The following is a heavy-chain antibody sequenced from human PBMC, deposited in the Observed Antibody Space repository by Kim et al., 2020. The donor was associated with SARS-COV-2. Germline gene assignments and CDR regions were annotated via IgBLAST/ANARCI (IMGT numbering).Heavy chain of an antibody. CDR2: INSDGSST. V-gene: IGHV3-74*01. Sequence: GGSLRLSCAASGFTFSSYWMHWVRQAPGKGLVWVSRINSDGSSTSYADSVKGRFTISRDNAKNTLYLQMNSLRAEDTAVYYCAKRAASSWYFDLWGRGTLVTVSS. J-gene: IGHJ2*01. CDR1: GFTFSSYW. CDR3: AKRAASSWYFDL. D-gene: IGHD6-13*01.